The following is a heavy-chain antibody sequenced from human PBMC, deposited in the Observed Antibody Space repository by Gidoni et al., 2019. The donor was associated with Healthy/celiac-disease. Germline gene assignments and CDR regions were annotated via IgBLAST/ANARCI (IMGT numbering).Heavy chain of an antibody. Sequence: QLQLQESGPGLVKPSETLSLTCTAPGGSISSSSYYWGWIRQPPGKGLEWIGSIYSSGSTYPNPSLKSRVTISVDTSKNQFSLQLSSLTAADTAVYYCARRAPIPRFWYSSGWKSMRPHAFDIWGQGTMVTVSS. CDR3: ARRAPIPRFWYSSGWKSMRPHAFDI. D-gene: IGHD6-19*01. CDR1: GGSISSSSYY. V-gene: IGHV4-39*01. J-gene: IGHJ3*02. CDR2: IYSSGST.